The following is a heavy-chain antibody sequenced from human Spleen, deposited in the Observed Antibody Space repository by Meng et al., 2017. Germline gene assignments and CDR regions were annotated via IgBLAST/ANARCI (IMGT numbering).Heavy chain of an antibody. CDR3: AGERYNIRVGPSFDY. V-gene: IGHV1-18*01. D-gene: IGHD5-24*01. CDR2: ISAYNGNT. Sequence: ASVKVSCKASGYTFTSYGISWVRQAPGQGLEWMGWISAYNGNTNYAQKLQGRVTMTTDTSTSTAYMELSSLRSEDTAVYYCAGERYNIRVGPSFDYWGQGTLVTVSS. J-gene: IGHJ4*02. CDR1: GYTFTSYG.